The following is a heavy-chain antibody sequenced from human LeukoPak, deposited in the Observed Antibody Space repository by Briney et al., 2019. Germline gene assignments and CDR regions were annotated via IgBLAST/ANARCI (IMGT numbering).Heavy chain of an antibody. V-gene: IGHV3-21*01. D-gene: IGHD6-6*01. CDR2: ISSSSSYI. CDR3: ARVELAQSPFDS. CDR1: GFTSSTYS. Sequence: GGSLRLSCAASGFTSSTYSMNWVRQAPGKGLEWVSSISSSSSYIYYADSVKGRFTISRDNAKNSLYLQMNSLRAEDTAVYYCARVELAQSPFDSWGQGTLVTVSS. J-gene: IGHJ4*02.